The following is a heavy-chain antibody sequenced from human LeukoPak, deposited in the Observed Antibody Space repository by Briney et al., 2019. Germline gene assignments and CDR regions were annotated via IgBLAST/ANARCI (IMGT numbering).Heavy chain of an antibody. J-gene: IGHJ4*02. D-gene: IGHD3-3*01. Sequence: ASVKVSCKASGYTFTSYYMHWVRQAPGQGLEWMGIINPSGGSTNYAQKFQGRVTMTRDTSTSTVYVDLSSLRSEDTAVYYCARDQLYYDFWSGYSYKYYFDYWGQGTLVTVSS. CDR2: INPSGGST. CDR3: ARDQLYYDFWSGYSYKYYFDY. CDR1: GYTFTSYY. V-gene: IGHV1-46*01.